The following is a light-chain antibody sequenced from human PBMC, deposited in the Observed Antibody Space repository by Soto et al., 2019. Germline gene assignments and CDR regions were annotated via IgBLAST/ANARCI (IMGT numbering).Light chain of an antibody. J-gene: IGLJ1*01. CDR3: SSYTSSTTLYV. CDR1: SSDVGGYNY. V-gene: IGLV2-14*01. Sequence: QSALTQPASVSGSPGQSITISCTGTSSDVGGYNYVSWYQQHPGKAPKLIIYDVNNRPSGVSNRFSGSKSGNTASLTISGLQAEDEADYYCSSYTSSTTLYVFGPGTKLTVL. CDR2: DVN.